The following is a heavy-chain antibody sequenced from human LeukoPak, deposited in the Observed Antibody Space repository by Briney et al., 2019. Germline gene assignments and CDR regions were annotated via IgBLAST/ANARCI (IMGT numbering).Heavy chain of an antibody. CDR2: IYYSGST. J-gene: IGHJ5*02. Sequence: PSETLSLTCAVSGGSISSGGYSWSWIRQPPGKGLEWIGYIYYSGSTYYNPSLKSRVTISVDTSKNQFSLKLSSVTAADTAVYYCARGLSYSSGWYVWFDPWGQGTLVTVSS. D-gene: IGHD6-19*01. CDR3: ARGLSYSSGWYVWFDP. CDR1: GGSISSGGYS. V-gene: IGHV4-30-4*07.